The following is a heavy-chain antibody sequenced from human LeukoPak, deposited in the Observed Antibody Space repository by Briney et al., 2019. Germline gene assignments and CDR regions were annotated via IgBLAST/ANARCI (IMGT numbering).Heavy chain of an antibody. J-gene: IGHJ5*02. D-gene: IGHD2-2*01. CDR3: ARDFLVPAAPYNWFDP. V-gene: IGHV1-2*06. CDR2: INPNSGGT. CDR1: GYTFTGYY. Sequence: GASVKVSCKASGYTFTGYYMHWVRQAPGQGLEWMGRINPNSGGTNYAQKFQGRVTVTRDTSISTAYMELSRLRSDDTAVYYCARDFLVPAAPYNWFDPWGQGTLVTVSS.